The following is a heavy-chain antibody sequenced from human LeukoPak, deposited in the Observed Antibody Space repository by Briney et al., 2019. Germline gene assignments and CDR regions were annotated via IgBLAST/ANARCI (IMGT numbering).Heavy chain of an antibody. D-gene: IGHD1-26*01. CDR2: ISGSGGST. Sequence: GGSLRLSCAASGFTFSSYAMSWVRQAPGKGLEWVSAISGSGGSTYYADSVKGRFTISRDNSKNTLYLQMNSLRAEDTAVYYCAKDPSGRWELLTYFDYWGQGTLVTVS. J-gene: IGHJ4*02. V-gene: IGHV3-23*01. CDR1: GFTFSSYA. CDR3: AKDPSGRWELLTYFDY.